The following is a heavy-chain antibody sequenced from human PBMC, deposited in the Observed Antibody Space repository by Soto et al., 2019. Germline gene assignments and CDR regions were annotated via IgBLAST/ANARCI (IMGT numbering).Heavy chain of an antibody. CDR2: INPSGGST. CDR3: VRDGCGGDCYSGWFDP. J-gene: IGHJ5*02. Sequence: ASVNVSCKASGYTFTSYYMHWVRQAPGQGLEWMGIINPSGGSTSYAQKFQGRVTMTRDTSTSTVYMELSSLRSEDTAVYYCVRDGCGGDCYSGWFDPWGQGTLVTSPQ. D-gene: IGHD2-21*02. V-gene: IGHV1-46*01. CDR1: GYTFTSYY.